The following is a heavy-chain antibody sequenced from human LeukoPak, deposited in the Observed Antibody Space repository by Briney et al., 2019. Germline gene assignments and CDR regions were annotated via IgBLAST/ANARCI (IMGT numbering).Heavy chain of an antibody. CDR1: GFTFSNYW. V-gene: IGHV3-74*01. D-gene: IGHD1-26*01. CDR2: INSDGINT. Sequence: GGSLRLSCAASGFTFSNYWMHWVRQAPGKGLVWVSRINSDGINTSYADSVKGRFTISRDNAKNSLYLQMNSLRAEDTAVYYCARRRDSGSLQHFDYWGQGTLVTVSS. J-gene: IGHJ4*02. CDR3: ARRRDSGSLQHFDY.